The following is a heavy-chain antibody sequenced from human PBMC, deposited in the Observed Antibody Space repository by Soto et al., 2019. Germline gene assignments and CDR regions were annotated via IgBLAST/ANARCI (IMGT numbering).Heavy chain of an antibody. CDR2: INSNQHTT. Sequence: EGPLSLSCSATDFTFGLHGMNWVRQAPGKGLEYVSGINSNQHTTNYAESVKGRFPTSRDNPKNTLHLQMSSRTADDTAVYYCVKESIATAGSGFYNWSDLWGQRT. V-gene: IGHV3-64D*06. CDR3: VKESIATAGSGFYNWSDL. CDR1: DFTFGLHG. D-gene: IGHD6-13*01. J-gene: IGHJ5*02.